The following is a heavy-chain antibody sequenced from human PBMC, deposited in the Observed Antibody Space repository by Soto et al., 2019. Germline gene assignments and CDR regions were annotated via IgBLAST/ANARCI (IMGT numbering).Heavy chain of an antibody. D-gene: IGHD6-13*01. CDR2: IDTSDSYT. CDR3: VRLIAGAAPDY. CDR1: GYSFTTYW. Sequence: RGESRKISCKGSGYSFTTYWISWVRQMPGKGLEWMGRIDTSDSYTNYSPSSQGHVTISVDKSISTAYLQWSSLKASDTAMYYCVRLIAGAAPDYPGKGTLVTLSS. V-gene: IGHV5-10-1*01. J-gene: IGHJ4*02.